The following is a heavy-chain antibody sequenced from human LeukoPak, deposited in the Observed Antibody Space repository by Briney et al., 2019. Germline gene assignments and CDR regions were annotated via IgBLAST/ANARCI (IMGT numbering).Heavy chain of an antibody. CDR1: GGSISSYY. V-gene: IGHV4-59*01. CDR2: IYYSGST. Sequence: SETLSLTCTVSGGSISSYYWSWLRQPPGKGLEWIGYIYYSGSTNYNPSLKSRVTISVDTSKNQFSLKLSSVTAADTAVYYCARTVTDYYDSSGYHDYWGQGTLVTVSS. J-gene: IGHJ4*02. CDR3: ARTVTDYYDSSGYHDY. D-gene: IGHD3-22*01.